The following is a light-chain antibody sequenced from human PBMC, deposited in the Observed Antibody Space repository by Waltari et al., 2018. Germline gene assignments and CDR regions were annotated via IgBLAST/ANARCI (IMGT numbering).Light chain of an antibody. CDR1: SPHLWASSD. Sequence: QSVLTQPPSVSGAPGQRVTIPCTGSSPHLWASSDVRWYQHPPGSAPQLLIYNNNNRPSGVPDRCSGSKYGTSASLAITGLQTEDEADYYCQSYDNSLSGSGVFGTGTKVTVL. V-gene: IGLV1-40*01. CDR2: NNN. J-gene: IGLJ1*01. CDR3: QSYDNSLSGSGV.